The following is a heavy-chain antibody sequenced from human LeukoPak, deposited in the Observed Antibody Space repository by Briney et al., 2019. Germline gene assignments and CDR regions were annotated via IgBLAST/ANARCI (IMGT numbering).Heavy chain of an antibody. Sequence: PSETLSLTCSVSGGSISSSTYYWAWVRQPPGKGLEWMGNIYYSGSTYYNPSLKSRVTISLDTSKNQISLRLSSMTTADTAVYYCARYIAGYSGPYPDVFDIWGRGTMVTVSS. V-gene: IGHV4-39*07. CDR2: IYYSGST. CDR3: ARYIAGYSGPYPDVFDI. D-gene: IGHD5-12*01. CDR1: GGSISSSTYY. J-gene: IGHJ3*02.